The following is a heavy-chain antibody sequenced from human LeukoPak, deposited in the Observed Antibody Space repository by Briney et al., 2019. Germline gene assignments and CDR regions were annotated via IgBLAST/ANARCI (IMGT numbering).Heavy chain of an antibody. D-gene: IGHD4-17*01. V-gene: IGHV3-48*03. CDR1: GFTFSSYE. J-gene: IGHJ3*02. CDR2: ISSSGSTI. CDR3: ARDATVTLEAFDI. Sequence: GGSLRLSCAASGFTFSSYEMNWVRQAPGKGLEWVSYISSSGSTIYYADSVKGRFTISRDNAKNSLYLQMNSLRAEDTAVYYCARDATVTLEAFDIWGQGTMVTVSS.